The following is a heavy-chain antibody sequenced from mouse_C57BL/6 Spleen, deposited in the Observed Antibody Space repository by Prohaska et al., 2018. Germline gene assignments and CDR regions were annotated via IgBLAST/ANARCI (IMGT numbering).Heavy chain of an antibody. CDR2: IDPENGVT. V-gene: IGHV14-4*01. Sequence: EVQLQQSGAELVRPGASVKLSCTASGFNIKDDYMHWVKQRPEQGLEWIGWIDPENGVTEYAPKFQSKATITADTSSNTAYLQLSSLTSEDTAVDCCTRGGGGKGYFGVWGTGTTVTVSS. CDR1: GFNIKDDY. J-gene: IGHJ1*03. CDR3: TRGGGGKGYFGV.